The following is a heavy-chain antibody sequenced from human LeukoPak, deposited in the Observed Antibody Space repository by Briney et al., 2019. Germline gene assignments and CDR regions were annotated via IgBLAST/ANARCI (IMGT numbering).Heavy chain of an antibody. J-gene: IGHJ4*02. CDR2: ISSSSSYI. Sequence: PGGSLRLSCAASGFTFSSYSMNWVRQAPGRGLEWVSSISSSSSYIYYADSVKGRFTISRDNAKNSLYLQMNSLRAEDTAVYYCARDEGYCSSTSCYTSDYWGQGTLVTVSS. D-gene: IGHD2-2*02. CDR3: ARDEGYCSSTSCYTSDY. CDR1: GFTFSSYS. V-gene: IGHV3-21*01.